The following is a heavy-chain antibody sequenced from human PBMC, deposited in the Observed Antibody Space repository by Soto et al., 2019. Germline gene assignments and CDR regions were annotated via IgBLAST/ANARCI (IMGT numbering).Heavy chain of an antibody. D-gene: IGHD3-3*01. J-gene: IGHJ6*02. Sequence: GGSLRLSCAASGFTFSSYAMSWVRQAPGKGLEWVSTISGSGGSTYYADSVKGRFTISRDNSKNTLYLQMNSLRAEDTAVYYCAKARNPNAFGPYYYYGMDVWGQGTTVTVSS. V-gene: IGHV3-23*01. CDR1: GFTFSSYA. CDR3: AKARNPNAFGPYYYYGMDV. CDR2: ISGSGGST.